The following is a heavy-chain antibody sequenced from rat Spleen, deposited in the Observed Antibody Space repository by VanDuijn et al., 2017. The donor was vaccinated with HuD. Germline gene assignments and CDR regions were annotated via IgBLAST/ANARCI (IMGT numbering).Heavy chain of an antibody. CDR1: GFTFSDYG. Sequence: EVQLVESGGGLVQPGKSLKLSCAAAGFTFSDYGMAWVRQDPKKGLEWVATISYDSSTTYYRDAMKDQFTISRDNAKSTPHLKMNSMGSEDTATYYCARPGSDWAFVYWGQGTLVTVSS. D-gene: IGHD1-4*01. CDR3: ARPGSDWAFVY. CDR2: ISYDSSTT. J-gene: IGHJ3*01. V-gene: IGHV5-29*01.